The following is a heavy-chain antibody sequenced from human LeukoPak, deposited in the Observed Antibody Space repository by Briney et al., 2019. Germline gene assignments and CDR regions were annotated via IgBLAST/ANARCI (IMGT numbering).Heavy chain of an antibody. J-gene: IGHJ4*02. V-gene: IGHV4-38-2*01. CDR1: GYSISSGYY. CDR3: ARQNGREGSGFLFDY. CDR2: IYHSGST. Sequence: SETLSLTCAVSGYSISSGYYWGWIRQPPGKGLEWIGSIYHSGSTYYNPSLKSRVTISVDTSKNQFSLKLSSVTAADTAVYYCARQNGREGSGFLFDYWGQGTLVTVSS. D-gene: IGHD6-19*01.